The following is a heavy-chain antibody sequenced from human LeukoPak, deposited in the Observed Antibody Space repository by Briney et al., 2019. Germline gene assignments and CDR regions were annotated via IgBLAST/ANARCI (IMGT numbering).Heavy chain of an antibody. J-gene: IGHJ3*02. CDR1: GGTFSSYA. V-gene: IGHV1-69*13. D-gene: IGHD6-19*01. Sequence: SVKVSCKASGGTFSSYAISWVRQAPGQGLEWMGGIIPIFGTANYAQKFQGRVTITADESTSTAYMELSSLRSEDTTVYYCARGGIAVASAFDIWGQGTMVTVSS. CDR2: IIPIFGTA. CDR3: ARGGIAVASAFDI.